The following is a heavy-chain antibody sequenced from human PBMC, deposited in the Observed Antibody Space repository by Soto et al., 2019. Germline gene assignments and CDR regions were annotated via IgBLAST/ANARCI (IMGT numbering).Heavy chain of an antibody. D-gene: IGHD2-15*01. J-gene: IGHJ6*02. CDR2: ISAYNGNT. V-gene: IGHV1-18*01. CDR1: GYTFTSYG. CDR3: ARESVVVVAATGDYYYYGMDV. Sequence: ASVKVSCKASGYTFTSYGISWVRQAPGQGLEWMGWISAYNGNTNYAQKLQGRVTMTTDTSTSTAYMELRSLRSDDTAVYYCARESVVVVAATGDYYYYGMDVWGQGTTVTVSS.